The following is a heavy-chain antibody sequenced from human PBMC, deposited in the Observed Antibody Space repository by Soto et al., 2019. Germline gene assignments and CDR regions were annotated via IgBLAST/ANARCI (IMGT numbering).Heavy chain of an antibody. V-gene: IGHV1-69*13. J-gene: IGHJ3*02. D-gene: IGHD6-13*01. CDR1: GGTFSSYA. CDR3: ARDLGSSWHNDAFEI. CDR2: IIPIFGTA. Sequence: SVKVSCKASGGTFSSYAISWVRQAPGQGLKWMGGIIPIFGTANYAQKFQGRVTITADESTSTAYMELSSLRSEDTAVYYCARDLGSSWHNDAFEIWGQGTMVTVSS.